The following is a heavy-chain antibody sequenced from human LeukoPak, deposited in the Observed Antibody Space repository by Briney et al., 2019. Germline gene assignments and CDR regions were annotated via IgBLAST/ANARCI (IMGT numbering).Heavy chain of an antibody. CDR3: AKDSHYYGSGSPFGAFDI. CDR1: GFTFSSYA. D-gene: IGHD3-10*01. J-gene: IGHJ3*02. V-gene: IGHV3-23*01. CDR2: ISGSGGST. Sequence: TGGSLRLSCAASGFTFSSYAMSWVRQAPGKGLEWVSAISGSGGSTYYADSVKGRFTISRDNSKNTLYLQMNSLRAEDTAVYYCAKDSHYYGSGSPFGAFDIWGQGTVVTVSS.